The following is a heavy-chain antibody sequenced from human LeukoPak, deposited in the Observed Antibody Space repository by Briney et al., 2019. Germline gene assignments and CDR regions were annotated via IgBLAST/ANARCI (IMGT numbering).Heavy chain of an antibody. D-gene: IGHD2-15*01. CDR3: ARAPLRCSGGSCYTYGMDV. J-gene: IGHJ6*02. V-gene: IGHV1-69*04. CDR1: GGTFISYA. Sequence: AASVTVSFKASGGTFISYAISWVQQAPGQGGEGMGRIIPILGIANYAQKFQGRVTITADKSTSTAYMELSSLRSEDTAVYYCARAPLRCSGGSCYTYGMDVWGQGTTVTVSS. CDR2: IIPILGIA.